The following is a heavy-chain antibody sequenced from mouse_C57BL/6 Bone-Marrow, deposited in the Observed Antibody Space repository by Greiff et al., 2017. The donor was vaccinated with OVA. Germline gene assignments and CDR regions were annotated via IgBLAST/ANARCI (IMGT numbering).Heavy chain of an antibody. CDR3: ARWSSYWYFDV. CDR2: INPSSGYT. CDR1: GYTFTSYT. V-gene: IGHV1S26*01. J-gene: IGHJ1*03. D-gene: IGHD2-3*01. Sequence: QVQLQQPGAELVMPGASVKLSCKASGYTFTSYTMHWVKQRPGQGLEWIGYINPSSGYTKYNQKFKDKATLTADKSSSTAYMQLSSLTSEDSAVYYCARWSSYWYFDVWGTGTTVTVSS.